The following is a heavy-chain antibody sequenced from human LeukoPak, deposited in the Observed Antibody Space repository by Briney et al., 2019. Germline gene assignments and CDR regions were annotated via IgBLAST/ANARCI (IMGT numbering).Heavy chain of an antibody. CDR2: IYSSGST. CDR1: GYSISSGYS. Sequence: SETLSLTCAVSGYSISSGYSWDWIRQSPGKGLEWIGNIYSSGSTYYNPSLKSRVTISVDTSKNQFSLKLSSVTAADTAVYYCARVVPLGAFDIWGQGTMVTVSS. V-gene: IGHV4-38-2*01. J-gene: IGHJ3*02. CDR3: ARVVPLGAFDI.